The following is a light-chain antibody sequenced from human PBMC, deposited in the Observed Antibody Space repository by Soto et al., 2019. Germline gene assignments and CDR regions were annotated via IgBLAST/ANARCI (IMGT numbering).Light chain of an antibody. CDR3: QQSNIYPWT. CDR2: DAS. J-gene: IGKJ1*01. CDR1: QSISSW. Sequence: DIQMTQSPSTLSASVGDRVTITCRASQSISSWLAWYQQKPGKAPKLLIYDASSLESGVPSRFSGSGSGTEFTLTISSLQPDDFATYYCQQSNIYPWTFGQGTKVEIK. V-gene: IGKV1-5*01.